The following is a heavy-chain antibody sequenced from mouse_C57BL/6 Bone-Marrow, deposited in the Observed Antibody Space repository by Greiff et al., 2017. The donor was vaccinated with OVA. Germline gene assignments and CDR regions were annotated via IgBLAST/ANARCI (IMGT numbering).Heavy chain of an antibody. V-gene: IGHV1-82*01. Sequence: QVQLQQSGPELVKPGASVKISCKASGYAFSSSWMNWVKQRPGKGLEWIGRIYPGDGDTNYNGKFKGKATLTADKSSSTAYMQLSSLTSEDSAVYFGARYTSYAMDYWGQGTSVTVSS. D-gene: IGHD2-12*01. CDR1: GYAFSSSW. J-gene: IGHJ4*01. CDR3: ARYTSYAMDY. CDR2: IYPGDGDT.